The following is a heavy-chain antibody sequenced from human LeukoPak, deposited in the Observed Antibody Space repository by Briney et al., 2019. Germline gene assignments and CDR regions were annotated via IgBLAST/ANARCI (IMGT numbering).Heavy chain of an antibody. V-gene: IGHV3-48*04. CDR1: GFTFSSYS. CDR3: ARDYGSGSYWEDAFDI. J-gene: IGHJ3*02. D-gene: IGHD3-10*01. Sequence: QTGGSLRLSCAASGFTFSSYSMNWVRQAPGKGLEWVSGISWNSGSIGYADSVKGRFTISRDNAKNSLYLQMNSLRAEDTAVYYCARDYGSGSYWEDAFDIWGQGTMVTVSS. CDR2: ISWNSGSI.